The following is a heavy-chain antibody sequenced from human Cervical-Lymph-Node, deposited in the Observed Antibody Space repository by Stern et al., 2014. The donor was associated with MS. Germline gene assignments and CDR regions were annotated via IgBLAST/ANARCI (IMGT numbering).Heavy chain of an antibody. V-gene: IGHV4-31*03. J-gene: IGHJ3*02. CDR1: GGSISSGGYY. CDR2: IYYSGST. D-gene: IGHD4-17*01. CDR3: ARSYGDYRAFDI. Sequence: QVQLQESGPGLVKPSQTLSLTCTVSGGSISSGGYYWSWLRQHPGHGLEWIGYIYYSGSTYYNPSLKSRVTIAVDTSKNQCSLKLSSVTAADTAVYYCARSYGDYRAFDIWGQGTMVTVSS.